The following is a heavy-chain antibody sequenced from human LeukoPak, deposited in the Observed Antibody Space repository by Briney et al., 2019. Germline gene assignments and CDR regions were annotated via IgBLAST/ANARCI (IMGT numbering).Heavy chain of an antibody. CDR2: ISPSGGGT. J-gene: IGHJ4*02. CDR3: AKDQYDILTGYYLRSSWYNSGFDY. V-gene: IGHV3-23*01. D-gene: IGHD3-9*01. Sequence: GGSLRLSCAASGFTFSSYGMNWVRQAPGKGLEWISGISPSGGGTYYADFVKGRFTISRDDSKNTLYLQMNSLRGDDTAVYYCAKDQYDILTGYYLRSSWYNSGFDYWGQGTLVTVSS. CDR1: GFTFSSYG.